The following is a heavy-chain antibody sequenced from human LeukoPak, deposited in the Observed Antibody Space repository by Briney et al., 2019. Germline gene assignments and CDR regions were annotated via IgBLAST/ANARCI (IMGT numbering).Heavy chain of an antibody. J-gene: IGHJ3*02. V-gene: IGHV3-23*01. CDR2: ISGTNGIT. D-gene: IGHD3-3*01. Sequence: SGGSLRLSCAASGFSFSTTDMSWVRQTPGKGLEWVSGISGTNGITYYADPVKGRFTTSRDNSKNTLYLQMHSLRAEDTAVYYCARSGYYAQWAFDIWGQGTMVTVSS. CDR1: GFSFSTTD. CDR3: ARSGYYAQWAFDI.